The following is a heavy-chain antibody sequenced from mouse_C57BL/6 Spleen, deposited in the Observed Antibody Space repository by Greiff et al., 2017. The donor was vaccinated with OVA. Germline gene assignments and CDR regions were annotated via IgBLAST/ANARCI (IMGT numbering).Heavy chain of an antibody. CDR2: IYPGSGNT. CDR3: ARDYYGSNPGYFDY. CDR1: GYTFTDYY. Sequence: QVQLQQSGAELVRPGASVKLSCKASGYTFTDYYINWVKQRPGQGLEWIARIYPGSGNTYYNEKFKGKATLTAEKSSSTAYMQLSSLTSEDSAVYFCARDYYGSNPGYFDYWGQGTTLTVSS. V-gene: IGHV1-76*01. D-gene: IGHD1-1*01. J-gene: IGHJ2*01.